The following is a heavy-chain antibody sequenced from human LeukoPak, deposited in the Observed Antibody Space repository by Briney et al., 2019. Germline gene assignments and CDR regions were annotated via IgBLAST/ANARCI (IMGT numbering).Heavy chain of an antibody. CDR2: INPDGSIT. CDR3: ARDRYGSGSYSWSKRLDY. D-gene: IGHD3-10*01. V-gene: IGHV3-74*01. CDR1: GFTFSNYW. Sequence: GGSLRLSCAASGFTFSNYWMHWVRHDPGKGLVWVSLINPDGSITNYADSVKGRFTVSRDNAKNSLYLQMNSLRAEDTAVYYCARDRYGSGSYSWSKRLDYWGQGTLVTVSS. J-gene: IGHJ4*02.